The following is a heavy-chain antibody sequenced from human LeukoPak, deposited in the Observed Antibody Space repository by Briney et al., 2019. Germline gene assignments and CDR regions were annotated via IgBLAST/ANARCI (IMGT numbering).Heavy chain of an antibody. D-gene: IGHD3-16*01. J-gene: IGHJ4*02. Sequence: GGSLRLSCAASGFTYSSNWMHWVRQAPGKGLVWVSRVSGDGRITYYADSVKGRFTMSRDDAKNTLYLQINSLGVEDTAVYYCARQNYGNPDYWGQGTLVTVSS. CDR3: ARQNYGNPDY. CDR1: GFTYSSNW. CDR2: VSGDGRIT. V-gene: IGHV3-74*01.